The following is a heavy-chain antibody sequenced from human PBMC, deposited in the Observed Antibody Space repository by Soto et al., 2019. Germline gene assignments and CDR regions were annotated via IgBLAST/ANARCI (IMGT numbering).Heavy chain of an antibody. J-gene: IGHJ4*02. V-gene: IGHV4-59*08. CDR3: ARSPNYSSSWYGLVERYFDY. Sequence: SETLSLTCTVSGGSISSYYWSCIRQPPGKGLERIGYIYYSGSTNYNPSLKSRVTISVDTSKNQFSLKLSSVTAADTAVYYCARSPNYSSSWYGLVERYFDYWGQGTLVTVS. CDR1: GGSISSYY. D-gene: IGHD6-13*01. CDR2: IYYSGST.